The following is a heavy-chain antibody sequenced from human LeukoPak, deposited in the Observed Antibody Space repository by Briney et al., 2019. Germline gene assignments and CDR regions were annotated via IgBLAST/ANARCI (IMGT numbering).Heavy chain of an antibody. CDR1: GVTFTAYY. D-gene: IGHD1-26*01. Sequence: ASVKVSCKASGVTFTAYYMHWVRQAPGQGLEWVGWINPNSGDTNYAQKFQGRVTMTRDTSISTGYMELSRLRSDDTAVYYCASGTNRRFDYWGQGTLVTVSS. V-gene: IGHV1-2*02. CDR2: INPNSGDT. CDR3: ASGTNRRFDY. J-gene: IGHJ4*02.